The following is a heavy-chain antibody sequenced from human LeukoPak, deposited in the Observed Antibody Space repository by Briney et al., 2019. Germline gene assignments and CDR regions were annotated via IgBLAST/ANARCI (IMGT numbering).Heavy chain of an antibody. J-gene: IGHJ3*02. CDR3: ARVLTTRSGGYDAFDT. V-gene: IGHV3-13*04. CDR2: IDTAGDT. Sequence: GGSLRLSCAASGFTFSTYDIHWVRQATGKGLEWVSGIDTAGDTYYPGSVKGRFTISRQNAKNSVHLQMNSLRAGDSAVYYCARVLTTRSGGYDAFDTWGQGTLVIVSS. D-gene: IGHD6-25*01. CDR1: GFTFSTYD.